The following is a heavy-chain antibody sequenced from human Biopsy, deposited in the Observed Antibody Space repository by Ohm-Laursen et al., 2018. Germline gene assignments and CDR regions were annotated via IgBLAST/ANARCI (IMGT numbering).Heavy chain of an antibody. D-gene: IGHD3-9*01. Sequence: SSVKASCKSPEGTFSNYGVNWVRQAPGQGLEWLGGNIPILGTGNYAQKFPDRVTVVADTSTSTATMELRSLRSDDTAVYYCATKLTGYFHHWGQGTLVIVSS. V-gene: IGHV1-69*06. J-gene: IGHJ1*01. CDR3: ATKLTGYFHH. CDR2: NIPILGTG. CDR1: EGTFSNYG.